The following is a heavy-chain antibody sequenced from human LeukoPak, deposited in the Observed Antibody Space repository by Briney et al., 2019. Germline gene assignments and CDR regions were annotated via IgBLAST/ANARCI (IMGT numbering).Heavy chain of an antibody. CDR2: INWNGIRV. Sequence: GGPLRLSCAASGFTFDDYAMRWVRQAPGEGLVWVSGINWNGIRVVYADSMKGRFTISRDNAKNSLYLQMNSLRVEDTALYYCARAGGSSAAQYFQHWGQGTLVTVSS. D-gene: IGHD6-13*01. CDR3: ARAGGSSAAQYFQH. J-gene: IGHJ1*01. CDR1: GFTFDDYA. V-gene: IGHV3-20*04.